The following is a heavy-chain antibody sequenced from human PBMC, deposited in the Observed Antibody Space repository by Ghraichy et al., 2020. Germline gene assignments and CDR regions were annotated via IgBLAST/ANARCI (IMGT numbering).Heavy chain of an antibody. CDR2: ISSSSSYI. CDR3: ARDYYDSSGYSFY. Sequence: GESLNISCAASGFTFSSYSMNWVRQAPGKGLEWVSSISSSSSYIYYADSVKGRFTISRDNAKNSLYLQMNSLRAEDTAVYYCARDYYDSSGYSFYWGQGTLVTVSS. D-gene: IGHD3-22*01. V-gene: IGHV3-21*01. CDR1: GFTFSSYS. J-gene: IGHJ4*02.